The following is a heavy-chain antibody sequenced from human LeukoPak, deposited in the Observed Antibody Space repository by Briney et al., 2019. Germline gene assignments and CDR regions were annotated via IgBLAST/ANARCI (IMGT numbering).Heavy chain of an antibody. CDR2: ISWNSGSI. J-gene: IGHJ4*02. D-gene: IGHD6-19*01. CDR3: AKDSSSGWYRDFDY. V-gene: IGHV3-9*01. CDR1: GFTFDDYA. Sequence: GGSLRLSCAASGFTFDDYAMHWVRQAPGKGLEWVSGISWNSGSIGYADSVKGRFTIPRDNARNSLYLQMNSLRAEDTALYYCAKDSSSGWYRDFDYWGQGTLVTVSS.